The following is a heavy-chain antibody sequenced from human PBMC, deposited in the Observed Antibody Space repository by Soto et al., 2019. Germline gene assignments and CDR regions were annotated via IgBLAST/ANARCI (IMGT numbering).Heavy chain of an antibody. CDR2: ISSSGSTI. J-gene: IGHJ5*02. D-gene: IGHD3-3*01. V-gene: IGHV3-11*01. CDR3: ARILSDYDFWSPLGFDP. Sequence: GGSLRLSCAASGFTFSDYYMSWIRQAPGKGLEWVSYISSSGSTIYYADSVKGRFTISRDNAKNSLYLQMNSLRAEDTAVYYCARILSDYDFWSPLGFDPWGQGTLVTVSS. CDR1: GFTFSDYY.